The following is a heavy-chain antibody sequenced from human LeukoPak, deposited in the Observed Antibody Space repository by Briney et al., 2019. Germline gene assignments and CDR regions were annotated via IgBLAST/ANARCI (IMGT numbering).Heavy chain of an antibody. D-gene: IGHD6-6*01. J-gene: IGHJ5*02. V-gene: IGHV1-2*02. CDR3: ASEYSSSSGWFDP. CDR2: IKPNSGGT. CDR1: GYTFTGYL. Sequence: GASVKVSCKTSGYTFTGYLIHWVRQAPGQGLEWMGWIKPNSGGTNYAQKFQGRVTMTRDTSISTAYMELSRLRSDDTAVYYCASEYSSSSGWFDPWGQGTLVTVSS.